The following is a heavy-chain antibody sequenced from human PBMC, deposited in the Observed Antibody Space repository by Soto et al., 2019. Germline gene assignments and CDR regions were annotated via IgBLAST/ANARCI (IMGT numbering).Heavy chain of an antibody. CDR1: GGSVSSGSYY. V-gene: IGHV4-61*01. Sequence: TSETLSLTCTVSGGSVSSGSYYWSWIRQPPGKGLEWIGYIYYSGSTNYNTSLKSRVTISVDNSKNTLFLQMNSLRAVDTAVYYCAKLPLVLALGFDYWGQGTQVTVSS. CDR2: IYYSGST. J-gene: IGHJ4*02. CDR3: AKLPLVLALGFDY.